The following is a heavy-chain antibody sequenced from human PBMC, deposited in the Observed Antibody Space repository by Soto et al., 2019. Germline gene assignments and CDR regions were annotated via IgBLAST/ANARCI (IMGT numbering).Heavy chain of an antibody. Sequence: SVKVSCKDSGGLFSSFAISWARQAPGQGLEWMGGIIPVFGTTNYAQKFQGRVTITADESTNTAYMELSSLTSDDTAMYYCARGGGPYVWFNEFWGQGTQVTVSS. CDR2: IIPVFGTT. CDR3: ARGGGPYVWFNEF. V-gene: IGHV1-69*13. D-gene: IGHD3-16*01. CDR1: GGLFSSFA. J-gene: IGHJ4*02.